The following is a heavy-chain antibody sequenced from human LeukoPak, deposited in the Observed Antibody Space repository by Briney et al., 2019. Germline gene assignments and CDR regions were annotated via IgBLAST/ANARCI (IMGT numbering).Heavy chain of an antibody. J-gene: IGHJ3*02. CDR2: TYYRSKWYT. CDR3: ASSSLRGSDAFDI. Sequence: SQTLSLTCAISGDSVSNNNAAWNWIRQSPSKGLEWLGRTYYRSKWYTDYAVSVSSRITINPDASKNQFSLQLNSVTPEDTAVYYCASSSLRGSDAFDIWGQGTMVTVSS. CDR1: GDSVSNNNAA. D-gene: IGHD3-16*01. V-gene: IGHV6-1*01.